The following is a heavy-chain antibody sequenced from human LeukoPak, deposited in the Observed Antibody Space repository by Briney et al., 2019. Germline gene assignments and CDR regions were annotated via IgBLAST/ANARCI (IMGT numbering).Heavy chain of an antibody. J-gene: IGHJ4*02. CDR3: AKAGRASCYDRLDF. CDR2: ICGTANNT. D-gene: IGHD2-2*01. V-gene: IGHV3-23*01. Sequence: GGSPRLSCAASGFTFSSYAMSWVRQAPGKGLEWISTICGTANNTYYADSVRGRLTISRDSSKNTLYLQMNSLRVDDTAIYYCAKAGRASCYDRLDFWGQGTLVTASS. CDR1: GFTFSSYA.